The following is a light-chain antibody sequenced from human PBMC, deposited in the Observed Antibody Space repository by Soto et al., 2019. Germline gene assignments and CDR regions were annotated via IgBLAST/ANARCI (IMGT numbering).Light chain of an antibody. CDR2: AAS. J-gene: IGKJ4*02. Sequence: DIQMTQSPSSLSASLGDRVTITCRASQGIANYLAWYQQKPGKVPKLLIYAASIMQSGVPSRFSGGGSGTDFTLTISSLQLEDVATYYCQRYHSGSSLTFGGGTKVDNK. V-gene: IGKV1-27*01. CDR3: QRYHSGSSLT. CDR1: QGIANY.